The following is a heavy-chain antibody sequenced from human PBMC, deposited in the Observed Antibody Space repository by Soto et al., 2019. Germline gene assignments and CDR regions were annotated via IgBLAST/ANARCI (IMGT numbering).Heavy chain of an antibody. Sequence: SETLSLTCTVSGGPISSYYWGWIRQPPGKTLEWLGYVYYSGLPTYSPSLKSRVTISVDRSKNQVSLNLKSVSVADTGVYYCVSRQEGRGEGLFAYWGRGTLVTVSS. J-gene: IGHJ4*02. CDR2: VYYSGLP. V-gene: IGHV4-59*01. D-gene: IGHD3-10*01. CDR1: GGPISSYY. CDR3: VSRQEGRGEGLFAY.